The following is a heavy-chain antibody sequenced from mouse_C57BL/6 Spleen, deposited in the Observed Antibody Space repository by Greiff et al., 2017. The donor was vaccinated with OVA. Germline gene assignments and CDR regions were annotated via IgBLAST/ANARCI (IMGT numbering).Heavy chain of an antibody. CDR3: ARSGWLLRFAY. Sequence: QSCKASGYTFPSYWMHWVKQRPGRGLEWIGRIDPNSGGTKYNEKFKSKATLTVDTSSSTAYMQLSSLTSEDSAVYYCARSGWLLRFAYWGQGTLVTVSA. CDR1: GYTFPSYW. CDR2: IDPNSGGT. V-gene: IGHV1-62-3*01. D-gene: IGHD2-3*01. J-gene: IGHJ3*01.